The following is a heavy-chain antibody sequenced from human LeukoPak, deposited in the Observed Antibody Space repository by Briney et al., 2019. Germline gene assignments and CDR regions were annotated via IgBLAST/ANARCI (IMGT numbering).Heavy chain of an antibody. CDR2: IKQDGSEK. CDR1: GFTFSSYW. D-gene: IGHD6-13*01. V-gene: IGHV3-7*01. Sequence: PGGSLRLSRAASGFTFSSYWMSWVRQAPGKGLEWVANIKQDGSEKYYVDSVKGRFTISRDNAKNSLYLQMNSLRAEDTAVYYCARGGSSRYNWFDPWGQGTLVTVSS. CDR3: ARGGSSRYNWFDP. J-gene: IGHJ5*02.